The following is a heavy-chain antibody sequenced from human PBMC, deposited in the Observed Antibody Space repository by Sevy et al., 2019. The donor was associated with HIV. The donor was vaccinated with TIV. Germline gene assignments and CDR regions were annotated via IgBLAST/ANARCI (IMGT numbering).Heavy chain of an antibody. CDR2: IKSKTDGGTT. J-gene: IGHJ3*02. CDR1: GFTFSNAW. Sequence: GGSLRLSCAASGFTFSNAWMSWVRQAPGKGLEWVGRIKSKTDGGTTDYAAPVKGRFTISRDDSKNTLYLQMNSLKTXXXXXXXXXXXXXXXXXXXXXXXYDAFDIWGQGTMVTVSS. CDR3: XXXXXXXXXXXXXXXYDAFDI. V-gene: IGHV3-15*01.